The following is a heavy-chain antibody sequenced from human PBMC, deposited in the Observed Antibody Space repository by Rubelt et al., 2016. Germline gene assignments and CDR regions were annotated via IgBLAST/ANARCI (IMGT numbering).Heavy chain of an antibody. V-gene: IGHV4-34*01. J-gene: IGHJ6*02. CDR3: ARGRRGSSSWLGRDFYGMDV. D-gene: IGHD6-13*01. CDR2: INHSGST. Sequence: QVQLQQWGAGLLKPSETLSLTCAVYGGSFSGYYWSWIRQPPGKGLEWIGEINHSGSTNYNPSLKSRVTISVDTSKNPFSLKLSSVTAADTAVYYCARGRRGSSSWLGRDFYGMDVWGQGTTVTVSS. CDR1: GGSFSGYY.